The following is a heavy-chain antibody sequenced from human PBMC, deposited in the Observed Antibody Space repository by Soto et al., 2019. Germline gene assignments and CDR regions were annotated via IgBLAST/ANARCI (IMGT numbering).Heavy chain of an antibody. J-gene: IGHJ6*02. CDR1: GGSVSSGSYY. D-gene: IGHD5-18*01. Sequence: SETLSLTCTVSGGSVSSGSYYWSWIRQPPGKGLEWIGYIYYSGSTNYNPSLKSRVTISVDTSKNQFSLKLSSVTAADTAVYYCARVGGIQLRLLPYYSGMDVWGQGTTVTVSS. CDR2: IYYSGST. V-gene: IGHV4-61*01. CDR3: ARVGGIQLRLLPYYSGMDV.